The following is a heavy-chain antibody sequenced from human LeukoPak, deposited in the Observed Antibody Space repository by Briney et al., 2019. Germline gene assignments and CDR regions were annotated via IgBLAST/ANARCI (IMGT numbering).Heavy chain of an antibody. D-gene: IGHD3-10*01. CDR2: ISWNSGSI. Sequence: GGSLRLSCAASGFTFDDYAMHWVRQAPGKGLEWVSGISWNSGSIGYADSVKGRFTISRDNAKNSLYLQMNSLRAEDTALYYCAKEYYYGSGSYGGFDYWGQGTLVTVSS. CDR3: AKEYYYGSGSYGGFDY. J-gene: IGHJ4*02. V-gene: IGHV3-9*01. CDR1: GFTFDDYA.